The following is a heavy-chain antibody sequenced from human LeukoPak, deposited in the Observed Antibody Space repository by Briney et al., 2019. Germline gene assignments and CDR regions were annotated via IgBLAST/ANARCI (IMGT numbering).Heavy chain of an antibody. CDR1: GGSFSGYY. Sequence: SETLSLTRAVYGGSFSGYYWSWIRQPPGKGLEWIGEINHSGSTNYNPSLKSRVTISVDTSKSQFSLKLSSVTAADTAVYYCARGASGSSSWYYYYYMDVWGKGTTVTVSS. V-gene: IGHV4-34*01. CDR2: INHSGST. D-gene: IGHD6-13*01. J-gene: IGHJ6*03. CDR3: ARGASGSSSWYYYYYMDV.